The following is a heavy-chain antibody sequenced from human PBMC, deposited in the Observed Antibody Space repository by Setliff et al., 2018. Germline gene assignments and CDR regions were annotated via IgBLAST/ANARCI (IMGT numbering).Heavy chain of an antibody. CDR3: ARGRPRSGYSSSWYAYRNWFDP. D-gene: IGHD6-13*01. CDR1: GGSISSHY. Sequence: SETLSLTCTVSGGSISSHYWSWIRQPAGKGLEWIGHIYTSWSTNYNPSLKSRVTISVDTSKNQFSLKLSSVTAADTAVYYCARGRPRSGYSSSWYAYRNWFDPGGQGTPVTVSS. CDR2: IYTSWST. J-gene: IGHJ5*02. V-gene: IGHV4-4*07.